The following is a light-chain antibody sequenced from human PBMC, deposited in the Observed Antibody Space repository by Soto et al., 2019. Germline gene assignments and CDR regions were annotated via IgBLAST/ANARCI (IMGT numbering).Light chain of an antibody. J-gene: IGKJ1*01. Sequence: DIQMTQSPSTLSASVGDRVTITCRASQNIRTWLSWYQQKPVKAPNLLIFDASSLHSGVPSRFSASGSGTEFTLTITSLQPDDFATYYCQHYNPYSGPFGQGTKVDIK. CDR3: QHYNPYSGP. V-gene: IGKV1-5*01. CDR1: QNIRTW. CDR2: DAS.